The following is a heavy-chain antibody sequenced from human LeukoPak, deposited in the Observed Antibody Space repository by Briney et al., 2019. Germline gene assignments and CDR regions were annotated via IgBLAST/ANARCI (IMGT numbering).Heavy chain of an antibody. J-gene: IGHJ1*01. Sequence: ASVKVSCKASNYTFSNYPISWVRQAPGQRLEWLGWISAYSGHTNYTQKVQGRVTMTTDRSASTAYMELASLRPDDTAIYYCTRGSSSQYFQHWGQGTLVTVSS. D-gene: IGHD6-6*01. V-gene: IGHV1-18*01. CDR2: ISAYSGHT. CDR3: TRGSSSQYFQH. CDR1: NYTFSNYP.